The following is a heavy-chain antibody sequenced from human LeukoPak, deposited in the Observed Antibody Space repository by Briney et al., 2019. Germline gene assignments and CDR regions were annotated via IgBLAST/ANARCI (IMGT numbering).Heavy chain of an antibody. CDR3: ANQRSVATAGTFF. CDR1: GFTFSDYG. J-gene: IGHJ4*02. CDR2: MNSNGGST. Sequence: GGSLRLSCAASGFTFSDYGMNSVLQAPGKGLEWVSGMNSNGGSTYYAESVKGRFTISRDNSNNMLYLQMNSLTADDTAIYYCANQRSVATAGTFFWGQGTLVTVSS. V-gene: IGHV3-23*01. D-gene: IGHD6-13*01.